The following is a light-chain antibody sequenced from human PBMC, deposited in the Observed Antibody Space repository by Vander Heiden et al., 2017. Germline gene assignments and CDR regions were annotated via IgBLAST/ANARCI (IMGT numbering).Light chain of an antibody. Sequence: AAVTGSTERSITISCTGTSSDVGSYNYVSWYQQHPGKAPKLMIYDVTSRPSGVSDRFSGSKSANTASLTISGLQAEDEADYYCSSYTSSSTLDVVFGGGTKLTVL. CDR2: DVT. CDR1: SSDVGSYNY. V-gene: IGLV2-14*01. CDR3: SSYTSSSTLDVV. J-gene: IGLJ2*01.